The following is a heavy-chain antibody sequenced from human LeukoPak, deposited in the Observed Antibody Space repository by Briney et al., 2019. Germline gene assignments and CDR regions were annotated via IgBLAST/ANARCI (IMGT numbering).Heavy chain of an antibody. J-gene: IGHJ4*02. D-gene: IGHD6-6*01. CDR1: GGSISGGGYS. CDR2: IYYSGST. CDR3: ASSISRRVYYFDY. V-gene: IGHV4-30-4*07. Sequence: PSETLSLTCAVSGGSISGGGYSWSWIRQPPGKGLEWIGYIYYSGSTYYNPSLKSRVTISVDTSKNQFSLKLSSVTAADTAVYYCASSISRRVYYFDYWGQGTLVTVSS.